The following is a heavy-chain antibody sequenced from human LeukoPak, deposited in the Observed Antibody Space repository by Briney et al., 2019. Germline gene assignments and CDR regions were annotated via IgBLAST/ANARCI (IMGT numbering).Heavy chain of an antibody. Sequence: GGSLRLSCAASGFTFSSYSMNWVRQAPGKGLEWVAFIRYDGSNKYYADSVKGRFTISRDNSKNTLYLQMNSLRAEDTAVYYCAKEPYGSGSYYVAWGQGTLVTVSS. J-gene: IGHJ5*02. CDR2: IRYDGSNK. CDR3: AKEPYGSGSYYVA. D-gene: IGHD3-10*01. V-gene: IGHV3-30*02. CDR1: GFTFSSYS.